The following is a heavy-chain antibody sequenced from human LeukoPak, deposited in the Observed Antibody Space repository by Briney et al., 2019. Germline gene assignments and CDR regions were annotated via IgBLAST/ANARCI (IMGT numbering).Heavy chain of an antibody. CDR2: ISAYNGNT. CDR1: GYTFTSYG. CDR3: ARVKIFGVVIIDY. D-gene: IGHD3-3*01. Sequence: ASVKVSCKASGYTFTSYGISWVRQAPGQGLEWMGWISAYNGNTNYAQKLQGRVTMTTDTSTSTDYMELRSLRSDDTAVYYCARVKIFGVVIIDYWGQGTLVTVSS. V-gene: IGHV1-18*01. J-gene: IGHJ4*02.